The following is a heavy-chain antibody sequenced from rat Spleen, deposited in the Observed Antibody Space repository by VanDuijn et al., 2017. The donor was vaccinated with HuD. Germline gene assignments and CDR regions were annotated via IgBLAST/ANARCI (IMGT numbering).Heavy chain of an antibody. CDR2: ISTGGGNT. CDR3: ARHWGY. J-gene: IGHJ2*01. CDR1: GFTISNYD. D-gene: IGHD4-6*01. Sequence: EVQLVESGGGLVQPGRSMKLSCAASGFTISNYDMAWVRQAPTKGLEWIASISTGGGNTYYRDSVKGRFTISRDNAKSTLYLQMDSLRSEDTATYYCARHWGYWGQGVMVTVSS. V-gene: IGHV5-25*01.